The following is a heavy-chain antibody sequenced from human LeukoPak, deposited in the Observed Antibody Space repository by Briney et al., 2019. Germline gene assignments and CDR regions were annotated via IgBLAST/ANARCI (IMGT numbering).Heavy chain of an antibody. J-gene: IGHJ6*03. CDR3: ARLYNWNYSYYYYYYMDV. D-gene: IGHD1-7*01. CDR1: GGSISSYY. Sequence: SATLSLTCTVSGGSISSYYWSWIRQPPGKGLEWIGYIYYSGSTNYNPSLKSRVTISVDTSKNQFSLKLSSVTAADTAVYYCARLYNWNYSYYYYYYMDVWGKGTTVTVSS. V-gene: IGHV4-59*01. CDR2: IYYSGST.